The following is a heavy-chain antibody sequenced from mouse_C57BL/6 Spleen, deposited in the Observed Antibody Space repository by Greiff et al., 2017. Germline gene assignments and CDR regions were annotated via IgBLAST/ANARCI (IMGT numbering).Heavy chain of an antibody. CDR1: GYTFTDYN. V-gene: IGHV1-18*01. D-gene: IGHD3-3*01. CDR3: ARRGTHYYAMDY. CDR2: INPNNGGT. J-gene: IGHJ4*01. Sequence: VQLQQSGPELVKPGASVTIPCKASGYTFTDYNMDWVKQSHGKSLEWIGDINPNNGGTIYNQKFKGKATLTVDKSSSTADMERRSLTSEDTAVYYCARRGTHYYAMDYWGQGTSVTVSS.